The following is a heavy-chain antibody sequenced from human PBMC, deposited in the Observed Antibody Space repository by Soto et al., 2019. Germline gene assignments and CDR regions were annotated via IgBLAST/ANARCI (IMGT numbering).Heavy chain of an antibody. Sequence: QITLKESGPTLVKPTQTLTLTCTFSGFSLSTSGVGVGWIRQPPGKGLEWLAIIYWDDDKRYRPSLKSRLTITKATSNNHVIRTMTNIAPVGTTTYYCALPGPSKWYSFDYCRQGTLVTVSS. J-gene: IGHJ4*02. CDR3: ALPGPSKWYSFDY. CDR2: IYWDDDK. CDR1: GFSLSTSGVG. D-gene: IGHD2-15*01. V-gene: IGHV2-5*02.